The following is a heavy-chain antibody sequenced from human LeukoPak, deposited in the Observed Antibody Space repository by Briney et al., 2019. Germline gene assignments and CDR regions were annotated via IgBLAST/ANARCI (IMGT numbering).Heavy chain of an antibody. D-gene: IGHD6-19*01. CDR2: IKQDGSEK. Sequence: GGSLRLSCAASGFTFSSYWMSWVRQAPGKGLEWVANIKQDGSEKYYVDSVKGRFTISGDNAKNSLYLQMNSLRAEDTAVYYCARDYSSGWPTHYYLDYWGQGTLVTVSS. V-gene: IGHV3-7*01. J-gene: IGHJ4*02. CDR1: GFTFSSYW. CDR3: ARDYSSGWPTHYYLDY.